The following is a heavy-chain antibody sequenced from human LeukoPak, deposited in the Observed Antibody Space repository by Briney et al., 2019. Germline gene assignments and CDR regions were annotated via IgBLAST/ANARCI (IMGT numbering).Heavy chain of an antibody. D-gene: IGHD3-3*01. Sequence: ASVKVSCKTSGYSFTDYYIHWVRQAPGQGLEWMGWINTKSGRTSSARKFQGRVTMTRDPSITTVYMDMAWLTTDDTAIYFCARADFIDAGPYLIGPWGQGTLVTVSS. J-gene: IGHJ5*02. CDR1: GYSFTDYY. CDR2: INTKSGRT. V-gene: IGHV1-2*02. CDR3: ARADFIDAGPYLIGP.